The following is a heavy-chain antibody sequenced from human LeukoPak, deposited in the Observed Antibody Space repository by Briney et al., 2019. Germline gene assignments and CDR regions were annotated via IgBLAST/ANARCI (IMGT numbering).Heavy chain of an antibody. Sequence: SQTLSLTCTVSGGSISSGGYYWSWIRQHPGKGLEWIGYIYYSGSTYYNPSLKSRVTISVDTSKNQFSLQLSSVTAADTAVYYCARDPLWFGEDDAFDIWGQGTMVTVSS. V-gene: IGHV4-31*03. CDR1: GGSISSGGYY. CDR3: ARDPLWFGEDDAFDI. D-gene: IGHD3-10*01. CDR2: IYYSGST. J-gene: IGHJ3*02.